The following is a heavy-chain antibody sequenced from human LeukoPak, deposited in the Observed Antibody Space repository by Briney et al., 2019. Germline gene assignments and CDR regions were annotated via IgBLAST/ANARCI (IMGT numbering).Heavy chain of an antibody. J-gene: IGHJ4*02. CDR1: GGSISSGGYY. V-gene: IGHV4-31*03. CDR3: ARDLRNYYDSSGYLDY. Sequence: PSETLSLTCTVSGGSISSGGYYWSWIRQRPGKGLEWIGYIYYSGSTYYNPSLKSRVTISVDTSKNQFSLKLSSVTAADTAVYYCARDLRNYYDSSGYLDYWGQGTLVTVSS. D-gene: IGHD3-22*01. CDR2: IYYSGST.